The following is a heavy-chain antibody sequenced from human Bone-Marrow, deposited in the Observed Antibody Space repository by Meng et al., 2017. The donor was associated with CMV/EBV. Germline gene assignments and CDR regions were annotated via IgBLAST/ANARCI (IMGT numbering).Heavy chain of an antibody. CDR3: VRSRLQAQGYGSTWYVDY. V-gene: IGHV4-34*01. CDR2: INHSGNS. Sequence: SETLSLTCAVSGGSFSDYYWSWIRQPPGKGLEWIAEINHSGNSDYNPSLRSRVSISIDTSKNQFSLNLSSLTVADTAVYYCVRSRLQAQGYGSTWYVDYWGQGSLVTVSS. J-gene: IGHJ4*02. CDR1: GGSFSDYY. D-gene: IGHD6-13*01.